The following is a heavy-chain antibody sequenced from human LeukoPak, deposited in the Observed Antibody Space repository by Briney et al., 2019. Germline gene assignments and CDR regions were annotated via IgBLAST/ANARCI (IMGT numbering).Heavy chain of an antibody. D-gene: IGHD2-2*01. Sequence: GGSLRLSCAASGFTFSSYGMHWVRQAPGKGLEWVAFIRYDGSNKYYADSVKGRFTISRDNSKNTLYLQMNSLRAEDTAVYYCAKAPYCSSTSCYGPSYFYMDVWGKGTTVTVSS. V-gene: IGHV3-30*02. CDR3: AKAPYCSSTSCYGPSYFYMDV. CDR2: IRYDGSNK. CDR1: GFTFSSYG. J-gene: IGHJ6*03.